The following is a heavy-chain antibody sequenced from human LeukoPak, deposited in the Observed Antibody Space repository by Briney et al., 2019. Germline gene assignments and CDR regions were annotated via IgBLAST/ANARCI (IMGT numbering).Heavy chain of an antibody. Sequence: PSETLSLTCTVSGGSISSASYYWSWIRQPAGKGLEWIGRIYTSGYTNYNPSLKSRVTISVDTSKNQFSLKLSSVTAADTAVYYCAKEDGSADYFDSWGQGIQATVFS. CDR3: AKEDGSADYFDS. CDR2: IYTSGYT. D-gene: IGHD1-26*01. CDR1: GGSISSASYY. J-gene: IGHJ4*02. V-gene: IGHV4-61*02.